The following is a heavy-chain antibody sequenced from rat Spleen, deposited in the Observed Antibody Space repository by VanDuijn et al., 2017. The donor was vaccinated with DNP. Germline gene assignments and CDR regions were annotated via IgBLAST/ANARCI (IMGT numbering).Heavy chain of an antibody. V-gene: IGHV5-7*01. CDR2: ISYDGRET. D-gene: IGHD1-12*01. CDR3: ARHRTIMPYYYAMDA. CDR1: GITFSDHN. Sequence: EVQLVESGGGLMQPGRSLKLSCAVSGITFSDHNMAWVRQGPKKGLEWVATISYDGRETYYRDSVKGRFTISRDNAQSTLYLQMDSLRSEDTATYYCARHRTIMPYYYAMDAWGQGASVTVSS. J-gene: IGHJ4*01.